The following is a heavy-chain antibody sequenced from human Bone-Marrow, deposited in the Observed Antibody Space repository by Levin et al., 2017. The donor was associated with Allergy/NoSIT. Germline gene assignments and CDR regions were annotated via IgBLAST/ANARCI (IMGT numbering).Heavy chain of an antibody. CDR2: ITWNSGSR. CDR1: GFTFDEHA. CDR3: VRSPTLVRGVIQRGEAFDI. V-gene: IGHV3-9*01. D-gene: IGHD3-10*01. J-gene: IGHJ3*02. Sequence: LSLTCAASGFTFDEHAMHWVRQAPGKGLEWVSGITWNSGSRGYADSVKGRFTISRDNAKNSLHLQMNSLRTEDTALYYCVRSPTLVRGVIQRGEAFDIWGQGTLITVSS.